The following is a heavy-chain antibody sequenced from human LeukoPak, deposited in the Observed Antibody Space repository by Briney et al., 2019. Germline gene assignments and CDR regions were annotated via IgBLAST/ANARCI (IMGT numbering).Heavy chain of an antibody. CDR1: GGSFSGYY. CDR2: INHSGST. D-gene: IGHD3-22*01. J-gene: IGHJ4*02. CDR3: ARGYYYDSSGYYGALFDY. V-gene: IGHV4-34*01. Sequence: SETLSLTCAVYGGSFSGYYWSWIRQPPGKGLEWVGEINHSGSTNYNPSLKSRVTISVDTSKNQFSLKLSSVTAADTAVYYCARGYYYDSSGYYGALFDYWGQGTLVTVSS.